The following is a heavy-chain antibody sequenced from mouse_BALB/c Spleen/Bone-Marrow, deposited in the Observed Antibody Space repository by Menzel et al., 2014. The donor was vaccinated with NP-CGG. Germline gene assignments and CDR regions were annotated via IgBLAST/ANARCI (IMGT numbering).Heavy chain of an antibody. V-gene: IGHV5-12-1*01. CDR2: ISSGGGST. J-gene: IGHJ2*01. CDR1: GFGFSGSD. Sequence: EVKVVESGGGLVKPGGSLKLSCAASGFGFSGSDMSWVRQTPEKRLEWVAYISSGGGSTYYPDTVKGRFTISRDNAKNTLYLQMSSLKSEDTAMYYCATHYYGRFDYWGQGTTLTVSS. CDR3: ATHYYGRFDY. D-gene: IGHD1-2*01.